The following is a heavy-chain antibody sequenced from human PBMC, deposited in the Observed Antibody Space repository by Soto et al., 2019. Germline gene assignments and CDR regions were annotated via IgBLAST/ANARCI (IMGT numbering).Heavy chain of an antibody. CDR1: GYTFISFG. CDR3: ARDLDDYVWGSYPSPDAFDI. D-gene: IGHD3-16*02. J-gene: IGHJ3*02. Sequence: QVPLVRSGAEVKKPGASVKVSCKASGYTFISFGISWVRQAPGQGLEWMGWISAYNGNTNYAQKLQGRVTMTTDTSTSTAYMELRSLRSDDTAVYYCARDLDDYVWGSYPSPDAFDIWGQGTMVTVSS. V-gene: IGHV1-18*01. CDR2: ISAYNGNT.